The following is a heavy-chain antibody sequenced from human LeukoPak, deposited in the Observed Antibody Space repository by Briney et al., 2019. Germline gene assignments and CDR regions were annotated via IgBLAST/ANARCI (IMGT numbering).Heavy chain of an antibody. Sequence: GGSLRLSCAASGFTFSSSTMNWVRQAPGKGLEWVAVISFDGSNKYYADSVKGRFTISRDNSKNTLYLQMNSLRAEDTAVYYCARDGTGSNSGWYIHWGQGALVTVSS. CDR3: ARDGTGSNSGWYIH. D-gene: IGHD6-19*01. CDR2: ISFDGSNK. J-gene: IGHJ4*02. V-gene: IGHV3-30-3*01. CDR1: GFTFSSST.